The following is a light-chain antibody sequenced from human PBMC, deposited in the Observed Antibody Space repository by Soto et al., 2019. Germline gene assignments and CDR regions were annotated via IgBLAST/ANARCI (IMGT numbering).Light chain of an antibody. Sequence: QSALAQPHSASGTHGQRVTISCSESSSNIGTSSVHWFQQLPGTAPKLLISTTNQRPSGVPERFSGSKSGTSASLAISGLQSEDEADYYCAAWDDSLNGHVFGTGTKVTVL. CDR1: SSNIGTSS. CDR3: AAWDDSLNGHV. V-gene: IGLV1-44*01. CDR2: TTN. J-gene: IGLJ1*01.